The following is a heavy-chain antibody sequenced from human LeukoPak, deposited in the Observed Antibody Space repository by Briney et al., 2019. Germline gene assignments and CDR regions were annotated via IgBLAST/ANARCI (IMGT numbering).Heavy chain of an antibody. V-gene: IGHV4-34*01. CDR3: AKGVWAPRFDP. CDR1: GASFSYDY. Sequence: PSETLSLTCTVYGASFSYDYWSWIRQPPEKGLEWIGEINHSGSTTYNPSLKGRVTISAEKSKNQFSLKLTSVTAADTAVYYCAKGVWAPRFDPWGQGTLVTVSS. CDR2: INHSGST. J-gene: IGHJ5*02. D-gene: IGHD7-27*01.